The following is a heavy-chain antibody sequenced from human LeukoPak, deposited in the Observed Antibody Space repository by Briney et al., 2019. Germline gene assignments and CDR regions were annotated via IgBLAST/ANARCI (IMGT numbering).Heavy chain of an antibody. CDR3: ARSLTTYYYDSSGYYWPGY. Sequence: SETLSLTCTVSGGSISSGGYSWSWIRQHPGKGLEWIGYIYYSGSTYYNPSLKSRVTISVDTSKNQFSLKLSSVTAADTAVYYCARSLTTYYYDSSGYYWPGYWGQGTLVTVSS. CDR1: GGSISSGGYS. J-gene: IGHJ4*02. V-gene: IGHV4-31*03. D-gene: IGHD3-22*01. CDR2: IYYSGST.